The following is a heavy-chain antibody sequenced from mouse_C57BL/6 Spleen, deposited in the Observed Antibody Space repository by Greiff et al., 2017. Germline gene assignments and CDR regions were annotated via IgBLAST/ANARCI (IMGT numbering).Heavy chain of an antibody. CDR2: IRSKSNNYAT. CDR1: GFSFNTYA. D-gene: IGHD2-1*01. Sequence: EVHLVESGGGLVQPKGSLKLSCAASGFSFNTYAMNWVRQAPGKGLEWVARIRSKSNNYATYYADSVKDRFTISRDDSESMLYLQMNNLKTEDTAMYYCVRHGDYGNYVYYAMDYWGQGTSVTVSS. CDR3: VRHGDYGNYVYYAMDY. J-gene: IGHJ4*01. V-gene: IGHV10-1*01.